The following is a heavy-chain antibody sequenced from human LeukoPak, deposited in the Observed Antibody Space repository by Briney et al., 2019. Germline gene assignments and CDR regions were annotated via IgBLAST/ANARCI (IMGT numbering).Heavy chain of an antibody. Sequence: HPGGSLRLSCAASGFTFSSYWMSWVRQAPGKGLEWVANIKQDGSEKYYVDSVKGRFTISRDNAKNSLYLQMNSLRAEDMAVYYCARDIYGGSYYTGDYWGQGTLVTVSS. CDR1: GFTFSSYW. V-gene: IGHV3-7*03. J-gene: IGHJ4*02. CDR3: ARDIYGGSYYTGDY. D-gene: IGHD1-26*01. CDR2: IKQDGSEK.